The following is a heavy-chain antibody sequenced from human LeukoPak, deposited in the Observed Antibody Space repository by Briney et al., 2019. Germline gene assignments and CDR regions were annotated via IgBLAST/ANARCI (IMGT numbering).Heavy chain of an antibody. J-gene: IGHJ4*02. CDR2: ISSSGSTI. D-gene: IGHD3-3*01. CDR3: ARALYYVFWSGPIDY. V-gene: IGHV3-48*03. Sequence: GGSLRLSCAASGFTFSSYEMNWVRQAPGKGLEWVSYISSSGSTIYYADSVKGRFTISRDNAKNSLYLQMNSLRAEHTAVYYCARALYYVFWSGPIDYWGQGTLVTVSS. CDR1: GFTFSSYE.